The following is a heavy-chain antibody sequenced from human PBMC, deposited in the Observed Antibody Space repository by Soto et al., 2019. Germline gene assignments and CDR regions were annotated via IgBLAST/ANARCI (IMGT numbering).Heavy chain of an antibody. CDR1: GYNFATYW. CDR3: ARQTAVAGFFDY. Sequence: GESLKISCKGSGYNFATYWIGWVRQMPGKGLEWMGIIYPGDSETRYSPSFQGQVTISADKSISTAYLQWSSPKASDTAMYYCARQTAVAGFFDYWGQGTLVTVSS. V-gene: IGHV5-51*01. D-gene: IGHD6-19*01. CDR2: IYPGDSET. J-gene: IGHJ4*02.